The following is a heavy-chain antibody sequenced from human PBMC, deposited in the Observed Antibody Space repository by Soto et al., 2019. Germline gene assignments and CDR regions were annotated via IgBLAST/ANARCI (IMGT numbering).Heavy chain of an antibody. V-gene: IGHV1-18*04. CDR1: GYTFINYC. CDR2: ISAYSGNT. CDR3: ARDQSTVTTRSYYDGMDV. J-gene: IGHJ6*02. Sequence: ASVNVSCKSSGYTFINYCMNWARQAPGQGLECMGWISAYSGNTFFAQNVQGRVTLTTDTFTSTAYMEVRSLRSDDTAVFYCARDQSTVTTRSYYDGMDVWGQGTTVTVSS. D-gene: IGHD4-4*01.